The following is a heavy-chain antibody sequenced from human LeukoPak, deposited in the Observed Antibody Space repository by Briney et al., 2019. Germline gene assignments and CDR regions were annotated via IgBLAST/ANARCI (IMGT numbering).Heavy chain of an antibody. CDR2: IRYDGSNK. CDR3: AGGFGYCSSTSCSLFDY. CDR1: GFTFSSYG. Sequence: GGSLRLSCAASGFTFSSYGMHWVRQAPGKGLEGVAFIRYDGSNKYYADSVKGRFTISRDNSKNTLYLQMNSLRAEDTAVYYCAGGFGYCSSTSCSLFDYWGQGTLVTVSS. J-gene: IGHJ4*02. V-gene: IGHV3-30*02. D-gene: IGHD2-2*01.